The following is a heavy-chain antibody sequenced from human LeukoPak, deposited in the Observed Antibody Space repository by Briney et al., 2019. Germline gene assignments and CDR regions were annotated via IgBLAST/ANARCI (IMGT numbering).Heavy chain of an antibody. CDR1: GFTFSDYY. CDR3: ARAPPGWLRFLDY. D-gene: IGHD5-12*01. V-gene: IGHV3-11*01. J-gene: IGHJ4*02. Sequence: GESLRLSCAASGFTFSDYYMSWIRQAPGKGLEWVSYISSSGSTIYYADSVKGRFTISRDNAKNSLYLQMNSLRAEDTAVDYCARAPPGWLRFLDYWGQGTLVTVSS. CDR2: ISSSGSTI.